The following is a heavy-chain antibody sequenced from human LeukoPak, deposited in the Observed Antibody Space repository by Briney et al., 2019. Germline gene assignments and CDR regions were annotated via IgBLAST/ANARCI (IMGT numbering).Heavy chain of an antibody. CDR3: ARGPIIDIAKIPAADEYYYIDV. D-gene: IGHD2-2*01. Sequence: ASMKVSCKASGYTFTSYGITWVRQAPGQGLEWMGWISAYSGNTNYAHKVQGRVTITTDTSTTTAYMELRSLRSDDTDVYYCARGPIIDIAKIPAADEYYYIDVWGKGNTVTVSS. CDR2: ISAYSGNT. J-gene: IGHJ6*03. CDR1: GYTFTSYG. V-gene: IGHV1-18*01.